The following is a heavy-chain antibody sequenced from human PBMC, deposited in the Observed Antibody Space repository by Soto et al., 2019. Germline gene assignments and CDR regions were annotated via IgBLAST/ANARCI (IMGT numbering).Heavy chain of an antibody. D-gene: IGHD1-26*01. J-gene: IGHJ4*02. CDR1: GGSIYTYS. V-gene: IGHV4-4*07. Sequence: KPSETLSLTCTVSGGSIYTYSWTWIRQPAGKGLEWIGHIYSSGSANYNPSLKSRVSMSVDTSKNQFYLKLNSVTAADTAVYYCATIVGANDYWGQGTLVTVSS. CDR3: ATIVGANDY. CDR2: IYSSGSA.